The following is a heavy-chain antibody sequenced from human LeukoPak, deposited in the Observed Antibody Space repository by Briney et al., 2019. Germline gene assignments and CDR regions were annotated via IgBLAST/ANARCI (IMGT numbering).Heavy chain of an antibody. D-gene: IGHD3-22*01. CDR3: AKDLYYDSSGSDFDY. CDR2: ISSSSSYI. CDR1: GFTFSTYV. Sequence: GGSLRLSCAASGFTFSTYVMSWVRRAPGKGLEWVSSISSSSSYIYYADSVKGRFTISRDNAKNSLYLQMNSLRAEDTAVYYCAKDLYYDSSGSDFDYWGQGTLVTVSS. J-gene: IGHJ4*02. V-gene: IGHV3-21*01.